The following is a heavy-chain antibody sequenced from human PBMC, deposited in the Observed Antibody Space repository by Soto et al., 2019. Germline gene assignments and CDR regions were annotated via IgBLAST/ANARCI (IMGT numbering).Heavy chain of an antibody. CDR1: GFTFSSYE. CDR3: AREDSSGWPYYFDY. J-gene: IGHJ4*02. Sequence: PGGSLRLSCAASGFTFSSYEMNWVRQAPGKGLEWVSYISSSGSTIYYADSVKGRFTISRDNAKNSLYLQMNSLRAEDTAVYYCAREDSSGWPYYFDYWGQGTLVTVSS. V-gene: IGHV3-48*03. CDR2: ISSSGSTI. D-gene: IGHD6-19*01.